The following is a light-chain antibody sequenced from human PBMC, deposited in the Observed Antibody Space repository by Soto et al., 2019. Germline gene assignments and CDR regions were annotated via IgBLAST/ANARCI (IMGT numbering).Light chain of an antibody. CDR2: EVS. J-gene: IGKJ1*01. Sequence: DVVMTQSPLSLPVTLGQPASISCRSSQSLIHSDGNTYLSWFQQRPGQSPRRLIYEVSDRDSGDPDSFTGRGSGSDCTLKISRVEAVDVGVYYCMQCTRWPWTFGQGTEVEIK. CDR3: MQCTRWPWT. CDR1: QSLIHSDGNTY. V-gene: IGKV2-30*02.